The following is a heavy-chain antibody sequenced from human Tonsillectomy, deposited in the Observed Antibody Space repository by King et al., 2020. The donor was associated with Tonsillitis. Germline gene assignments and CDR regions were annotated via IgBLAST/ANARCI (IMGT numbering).Heavy chain of an antibody. CDR2: ISYDGSNK. D-gene: IGHD6-19*01. J-gene: IGHJ4*02. CDR1: GFTFSSYG. V-gene: IGHV3-30*18. CDR3: AKADSSGFDY. Sequence: QVQLVESGGGVVQPGRSLRLSCAASGFTFSSYGMHWVRQAPGKGLEWVAVISYDGSNKYYADSVKGRFTISRDNSKNTLNLQMNSLRAEDTAVYYCAKADSSGFDYWGQGTLVTVSS.